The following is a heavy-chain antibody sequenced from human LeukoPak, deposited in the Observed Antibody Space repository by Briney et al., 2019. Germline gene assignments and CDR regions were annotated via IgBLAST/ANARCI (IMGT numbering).Heavy chain of an antibody. V-gene: IGHV3-7*01. Sequence: GGSLRLSCAPSGFTFSRYYMSWVRQAPGKGLEWVANIKQDGSEKYYVDSVKGRFTISRDNAKNPLYLQMNSLRVEDTAIYYCARDGYCTSGSCYIDYWGQGTLVTLSS. D-gene: IGHD2-15*01. CDR3: ARDGYCTSGSCYIDY. CDR1: GFTFSRYY. J-gene: IGHJ4*02. CDR2: IKQDGSEK.